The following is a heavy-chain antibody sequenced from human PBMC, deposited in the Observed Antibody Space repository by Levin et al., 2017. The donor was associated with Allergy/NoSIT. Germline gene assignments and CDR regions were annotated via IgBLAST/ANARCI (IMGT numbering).Heavy chain of an antibody. CDR2: ISYDGSNK. J-gene: IGHJ3*02. D-gene: IGHD2-15*01. V-gene: IGHV3-30-3*01. Sequence: GGSLRLSCAASGFTFRRYAMHWVRQAPGKGLEWVAVISYDGSNKFYGDSVKGRFTISRDNSKNALYLQMNSLRFDDTAVFFCARDGLGYCSDTACRWGASDIWGQGTVVTVSS. CDR3: ARDGLGYCSDTACRWGASDI. CDR1: GFTFRRYA.